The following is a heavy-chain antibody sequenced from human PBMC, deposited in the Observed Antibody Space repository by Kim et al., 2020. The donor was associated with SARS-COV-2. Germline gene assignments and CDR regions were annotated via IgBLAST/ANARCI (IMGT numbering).Heavy chain of an antibody. D-gene: IGHD6-6*01. CDR3: FSCRSSYPFAYF. J-gene: IGHJ4*01. V-gene: IGHV4-39*01. Sequence: SETLSLTCTVSGGSISSSSSYWGWFRQPPGKGLVLIGSFYYTRRTFYHPSLKSCLTISVPTSTYQFSLNLRSFTAADPAVFYFFSCRSSYPFAYF. CDR2: FYYTRRT. CDR1: GGSISSSSSY.